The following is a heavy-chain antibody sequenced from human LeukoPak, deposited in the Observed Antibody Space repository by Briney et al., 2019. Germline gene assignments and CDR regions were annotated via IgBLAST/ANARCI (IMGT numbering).Heavy chain of an antibody. J-gene: IGHJ4*02. CDR1: GFSFSSYA. CDR3: AKVRWGSDNALDS. CDR2: ISYDGSNK. V-gene: IGHV3-30*04. Sequence: GGSLRLSCAASGFSFSSYAMHWVRQAPGKGLEWVAVISYDGSNKYYADSVKGRFTISRDNSKNTLYLQMNSLRAEDTAVYYCAKVRWGSDNALDSWGQGTLVTGSS. D-gene: IGHD3-16*01.